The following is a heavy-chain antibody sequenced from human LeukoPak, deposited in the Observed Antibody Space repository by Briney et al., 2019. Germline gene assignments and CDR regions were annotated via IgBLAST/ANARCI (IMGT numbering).Heavy chain of an antibody. CDR1: GFTFSSYS. CDR2: ISSSSTYI. Sequence: PGGSLRLSCAASGFTFSSYSMNWVRQAPGKGLEGVSSISSSSTYIYYADSVKGRFTISRDNAKNSLYLQMNSLRAEDTAVYYCARDKTIFGEVDPWGQGTLVTVSS. J-gene: IGHJ5*02. V-gene: IGHV3-21*01. CDR3: ARDKTIFGEVDP. D-gene: IGHD3-3*01.